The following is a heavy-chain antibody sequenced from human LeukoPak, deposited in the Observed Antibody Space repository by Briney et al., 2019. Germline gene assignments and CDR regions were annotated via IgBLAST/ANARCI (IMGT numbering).Heavy chain of an antibody. CDR3: ARGMDAEAFQN. CDR2: MNPHSGET. CDR1: GYRFTAYP. J-gene: IGHJ1*01. D-gene: IGHD2-2*03. Sequence: GASVKVSCKTSGYRFTAYPLHWVRQAPGQGLEWLGWMNPHSGETNNAQKFQGRVTMTRDTSISVAYMQLSSLRSDDTAVYYCARGMDAEAFQNWGQGTLVTGSS. V-gene: IGHV1-2*02.